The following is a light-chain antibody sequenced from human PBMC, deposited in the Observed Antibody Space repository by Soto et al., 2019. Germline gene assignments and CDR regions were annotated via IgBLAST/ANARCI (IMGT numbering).Light chain of an antibody. CDR2: AAS. V-gene: IGKV1-17*01. CDR3: LQHNSYSWT. J-gene: IGKJ1*01. CDR1: HDIKND. Sequence: DIQMTQXPXSLSASVGDRVTITCRASHDIKNDLDWYQQKPGKGPKRLIYAASSLQSGVPSRFSGSGSGTEFTLTISSLQSEDFATYYCLQHNSYSWTFGQGTKVEIK.